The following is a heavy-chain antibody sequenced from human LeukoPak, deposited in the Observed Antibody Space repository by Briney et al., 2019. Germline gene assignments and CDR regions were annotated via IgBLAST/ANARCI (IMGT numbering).Heavy chain of an antibody. D-gene: IGHD6-25*01. V-gene: IGHV3-74*01. Sequence: GGSLRLSCAASGFPLNAYWMTWVRQAPGKGLVWVSRIRGDGSMTNYADSVKGRFTISRDNAKNTLYLQMNSLRLEDTAVYYCARENLAAAADYWGQGTVVTVSS. J-gene: IGHJ4*02. CDR2: IRGDGSMT. CDR3: ARENLAAAADY. CDR1: GFPLNAYW.